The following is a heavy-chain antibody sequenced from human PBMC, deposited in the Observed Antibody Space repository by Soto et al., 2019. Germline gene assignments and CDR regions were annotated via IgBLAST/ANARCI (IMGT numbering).Heavy chain of an antibody. J-gene: IGHJ4*02. V-gene: IGHV3-33*01. CDR2: IWYDGSNK. CDR1: GFTFSSYG. D-gene: IGHD3-16*01. Sequence: GGSLRLSCAASGFTFSSYGMHWVRQAPGKGLEWVAVIWYDGSNKYYADSVKGRFTISRDNSKNTLYLQMNRLRAEDTAVYYCARDLAPMITFGGVIGYWGQGTLVTVSS. CDR3: ARDLAPMITFGGVIGY.